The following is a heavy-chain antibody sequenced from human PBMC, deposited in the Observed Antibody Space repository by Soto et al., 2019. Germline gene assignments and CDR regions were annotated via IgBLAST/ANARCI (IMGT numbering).Heavy chain of an antibody. V-gene: IGHV3-23*01. J-gene: IGHJ5*02. Sequence: EVQLLESGGGLVQPGGSLRLSCAASGFTFSTYAMSWVRQAPGKGLEWVSTISSSGGSTHYADSVKGRFTISRDNSKNTLYLQMYSLRAEDTAVYYCAKFYGGNSAHTYTIDPWGQGTLVTVSS. CDR3: AKFYGGNSAHTYTIDP. CDR1: GFTFSTYA. CDR2: ISSSGGST. D-gene: IGHD2-21*02.